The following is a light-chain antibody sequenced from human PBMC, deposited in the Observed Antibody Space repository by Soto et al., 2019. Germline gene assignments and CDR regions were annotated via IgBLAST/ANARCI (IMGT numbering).Light chain of an antibody. CDR3: SSYAGSNKKV. V-gene: IGLV2-8*01. CDR2: EVS. J-gene: IGLJ2*01. CDR1: SSDVAGYNY. Sequence: QSALTQPPSASGSPGQSVTISCTGTSSDVAGYNYVSWYQQHPGKAPKLMIYEVSKRPSGVPDRFSGSKSGNTASLTVSGLQAEDEADYYCSSYAGSNKKVFGGGTKLTVL.